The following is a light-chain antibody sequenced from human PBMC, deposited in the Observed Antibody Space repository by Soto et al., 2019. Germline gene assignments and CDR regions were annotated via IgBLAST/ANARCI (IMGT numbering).Light chain of an antibody. CDR1: SSDVGGYNY. J-gene: IGLJ1*01. V-gene: IGLV2-11*01. CDR3: CSYAGSSYA. CDR2: DVS. Sequence: QSVLTQPRSVSGSPGQSVTISCTGTSSDVGGYNYVSWYQQHPGKAPKLMIYDVSKRPSGVPDRFSGSKSGNTASLTISGLQAEDEADYSRCSYAGSSYAFGTGTKLPV.